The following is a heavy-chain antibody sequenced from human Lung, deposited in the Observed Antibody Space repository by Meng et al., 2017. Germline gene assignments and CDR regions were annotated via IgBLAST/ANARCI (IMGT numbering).Heavy chain of an antibody. J-gene: IGHJ4*02. CDR1: GGSISSDNW. Sequence: QVTLQEAGPGLVQPAGTLSLTCAVSGGSISSDNWWSWVRQPPGKGLEWIGEIYHSGSTNYNPSLKSRITISVDKPKNQFSLTLSSVTAADTAVYYCTKNDFYCLGYWGQGTLVTVSS. CDR3: TKNDFYCLGY. D-gene: IGHD2-21*01. CDR2: IYHSGST. V-gene: IGHV4-4*02.